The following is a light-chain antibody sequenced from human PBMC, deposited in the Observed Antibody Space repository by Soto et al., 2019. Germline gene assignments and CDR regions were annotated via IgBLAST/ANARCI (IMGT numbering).Light chain of an antibody. J-gene: IGKJ4*02. CDR3: QQRSNWPST. Sequence: EIVLTQSPATLSLSPGNRATLSCRASQSVSGYLAWYQQRPGQAPRLLIYDASNRATGIPARFSGSGSGTVFTLTITSLEPEDFAVYYCQQRSNWPSTFGGGTKVDIK. CDR1: QSVSGY. V-gene: IGKV3-11*01. CDR2: DAS.